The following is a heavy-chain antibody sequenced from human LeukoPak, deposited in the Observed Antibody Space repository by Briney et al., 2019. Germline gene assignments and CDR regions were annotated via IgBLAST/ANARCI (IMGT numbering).Heavy chain of an antibody. V-gene: IGHV3-7*01. Sequence: GGSLRLSCAASGFTVSNSYMSWVRQAPGKGPEWVANIKEDGTQKYYVDSVRGRFTISRDNAENSLYLQMNSLRDEDTAVYYCAKTGERDYWGRGTLVTVSS. CDR2: IKEDGTQK. J-gene: IGHJ4*02. CDR1: GFTVSNSY. CDR3: AKTGERDY. D-gene: IGHD7-27*01.